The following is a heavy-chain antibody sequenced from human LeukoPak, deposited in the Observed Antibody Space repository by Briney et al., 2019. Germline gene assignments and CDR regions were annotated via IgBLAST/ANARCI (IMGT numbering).Heavy chain of an antibody. J-gene: IGHJ5*02. CDR2: ISQSGST. V-gene: IGHV4-4*02. Sequence: PSGTLSLTCEVSGGSISSSNWWTWVRQPPGKGLEWIGEISQSGSTNYNPSLQNRVTISVDKSSNHFPLRLTSVTAADTAVYFCARDNTRSMSYYDSLRASPTWLDPWGQGSLVIVSS. CDR3: ARDNTRSMSYYDSLRASPTWLDP. D-gene: IGHD3-16*01. CDR1: GGSISSSNW.